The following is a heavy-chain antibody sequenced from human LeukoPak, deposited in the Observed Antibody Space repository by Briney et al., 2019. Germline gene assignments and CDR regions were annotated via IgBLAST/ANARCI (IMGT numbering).Heavy chain of an antibody. D-gene: IGHD6-6*01. CDR3: ARGRGYSSSSTDMDV. CDR2: IYSGGST. Sequence: PGGSLRLSCAASGFTVSSNYMSWVGKAQGRGLEWAPVIYSGGSTYYADSVKGRFTISRDNAENSLYLQMNSLRAEDTAVYYCARGRGYSSSSTDMDVWGRGTTVTVSS. J-gene: IGHJ6*02. CDR1: GFTVSSNY. V-gene: IGHV3-66*01.